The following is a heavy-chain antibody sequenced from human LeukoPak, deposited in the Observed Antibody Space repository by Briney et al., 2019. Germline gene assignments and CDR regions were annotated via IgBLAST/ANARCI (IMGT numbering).Heavy chain of an antibody. J-gene: IGHJ3*02. D-gene: IGHD1-26*01. CDR2: IFGSWSS. V-gene: IGHV4-59*01. CDR3: AREKDTGSNHAKIRYDI. Sequence: SETLSLTCTVSGGSISDYYLSWIQQPPGKGLEGMGWIFGSWSSNYNPSLQRRLTISVDTSKNQFSLTLPSATAADTAVYYCAREKDTGSNHAKIRYDIWGQGTMVTVCS. CDR1: GGSISDYY.